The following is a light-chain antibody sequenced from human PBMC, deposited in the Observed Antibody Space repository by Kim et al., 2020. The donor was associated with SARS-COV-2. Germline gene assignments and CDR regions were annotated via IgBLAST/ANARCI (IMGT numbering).Light chain of an antibody. J-gene: IGLJ3*02. CDR2: HVS. CDR3: SSYTSSNAWV. Sequence: GHSITIACTGTSSDIGAYNYVSWCQQHPGKAPKLMIFHVSKRPSGVSSRFSGSKSANTASLTISGLQADDEADYYCSSYTSSNAWVFGGGTKVTVL. CDR1: SSDIGAYNY. V-gene: IGLV2-14*04.